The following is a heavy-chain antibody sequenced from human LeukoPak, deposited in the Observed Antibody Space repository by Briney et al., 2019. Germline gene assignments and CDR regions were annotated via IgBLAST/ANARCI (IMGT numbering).Heavy chain of an antibody. CDR3: ARLYGSGSSAFDY. J-gene: IGHJ4*02. V-gene: IGHV4-4*02. Sequence: SGTLSLTCAVSGGSISRNYWWSWVRQPPGKGLEWVGEVSHSGSTNYNPSLKSRLTISVDTSKNQFSLELTSVTAADTAVYYCARLYGSGSSAFDYWGQGTLVTVSS. CDR2: VSHSGST. CDR1: GGSISRNYW. D-gene: IGHD3-10*01.